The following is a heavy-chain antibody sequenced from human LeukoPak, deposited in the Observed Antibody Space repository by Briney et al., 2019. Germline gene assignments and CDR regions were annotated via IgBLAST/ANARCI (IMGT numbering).Heavy chain of an antibody. CDR3: ARDPGGSSNGAFDI. Sequence: PGGSLRLSCAASGFTFSSYWMSWVRQAPGKGLEWVANIKQDGSEKYYVDSVKGRFTISRDNGKDSLYLQINSLRAEDTAVYYCARDPGGSSNGAFDIWGQGTMVTVSS. D-gene: IGHD2-15*01. V-gene: IGHV3-7*01. J-gene: IGHJ3*02. CDR2: IKQDGSEK. CDR1: GFTFSSYW.